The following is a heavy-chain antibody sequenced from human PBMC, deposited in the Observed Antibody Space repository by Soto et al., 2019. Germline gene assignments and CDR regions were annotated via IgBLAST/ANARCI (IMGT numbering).Heavy chain of an antibody. V-gene: IGHV2-70*11. CDR1: GFSLSTSGMC. J-gene: IGHJ3*02. CDR2: IDWDDDK. Sequence: SGPTLVNPTQTLTLTCTFSGFSLSTSGMCVSWIRQPPGKALEWLARIDWDDDKYYSTSLKTRLTISKDTSKNQVVLTMTDMESVYTAMYYCARQVAGTSALDIWVQGTMVTVSS. CDR3: ARQVAGTSALDI. D-gene: IGHD6-19*01.